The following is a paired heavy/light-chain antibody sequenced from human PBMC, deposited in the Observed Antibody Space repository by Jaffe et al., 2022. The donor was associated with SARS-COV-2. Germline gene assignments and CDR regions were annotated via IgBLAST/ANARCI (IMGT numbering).Light chain of an antibody. CDR1: QSVLSSSTKRNS. Sequence: DIVMTQSPDSLVVSLGERAAINCKSSQSVLSSSTKRNSLAWYQQKPGQPPKLLIYWASTRESGVPDRFSGSGSGTDFTLTISSLQAEDVAVYSCQQYYSSPFTFGPGTRVEIK. J-gene: IGKJ3*01. V-gene: IGKV4-1*01. CDR3: QQYYSSPFT. CDR2: WAS.
Heavy chain of an antibody. V-gene: IGHV4-39*01. J-gene: IGHJ4*02. Sequence: QLHLQESGPGLVKPSETLSLTCTASGGSISSSSHYWGWIRQSPGKGLEWIGSIYYSGYTYYNPSLKSRVTISIDTSKNQFSLKVTSLTAADTAVYYCARHTWRYYFEYWGQGTPVTVSS. CDR3: ARHTWRYYFEY. CDR1: GGSISSSSHY. CDR2: IYYSGYT.